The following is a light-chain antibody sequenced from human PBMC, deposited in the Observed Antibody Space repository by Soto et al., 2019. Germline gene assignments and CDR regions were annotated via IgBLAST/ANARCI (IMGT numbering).Light chain of an antibody. V-gene: IGKV1-9*01. CDR2: AAS. CDR1: QGISSY. J-gene: IGKJ4*01. Sequence: DIQLTQSPSFLSASVLYIVTITCRASQGISSYLAWYQQKPGKAPKLLIYAASTLQSGVPSRFSGSGSGTDFTLTISSLQPEDFATYYCQKLNSYPLTFGGGTKVDIK. CDR3: QKLNSYPLT.